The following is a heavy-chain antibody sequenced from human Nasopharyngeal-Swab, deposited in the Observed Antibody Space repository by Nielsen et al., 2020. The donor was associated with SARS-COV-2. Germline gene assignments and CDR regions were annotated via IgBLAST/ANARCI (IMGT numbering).Heavy chain of an antibody. Sequence: SETLSLTCAVYGGSFSGYYWSWIRQPPGKGLEWIGEINHSGSTNYNPSLKSRVTISVDTSKNQFPLKLSSVTAADTAVYYCARGPGGYGRNYYYYYMDVWGKGTTVTVSS. CDR3: ARGPGGYGRNYYYYYMDV. J-gene: IGHJ6*03. CDR2: INHSGST. CDR1: GGSFSGYY. V-gene: IGHV4-34*01. D-gene: IGHD2-15*01.